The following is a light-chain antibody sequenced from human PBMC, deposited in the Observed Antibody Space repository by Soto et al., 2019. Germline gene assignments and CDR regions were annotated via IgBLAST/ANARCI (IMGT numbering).Light chain of an antibody. J-gene: IGLJ1*01. CDR2: EVS. CDR1: SSDVGGYNY. CDR3: CSYGSYTYV. Sequence: QSVLTQPASVSGSPGQSITISCTGTSSDVGGYNYVSWYQQHPGKAPKLMIYEVSNRPSGVSNRFSGSKSGNTASLTISGLQAEDEADYYCCSYGSYTYVFGQGTKVTVL. V-gene: IGLV2-14*01.